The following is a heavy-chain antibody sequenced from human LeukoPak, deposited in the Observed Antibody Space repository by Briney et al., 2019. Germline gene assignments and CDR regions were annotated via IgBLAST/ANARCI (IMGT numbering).Heavy chain of an antibody. CDR1: GGSISSSSYY. J-gene: IGHJ4*02. V-gene: IGHV4-39*01. D-gene: IGHD6-19*01. CDR2: IYYSGST. CDR3: ARRYSSGCFDY. Sequence: SETLSLTCTVSGGSISSSSYYWGWIRQPPGKGLEWIGSIYYSGSTYYNPSLKSRVTISVDTSKNQFSLKLSSVTAADTAVYYCARRYSSGCFDYWGQGTLVTVSS.